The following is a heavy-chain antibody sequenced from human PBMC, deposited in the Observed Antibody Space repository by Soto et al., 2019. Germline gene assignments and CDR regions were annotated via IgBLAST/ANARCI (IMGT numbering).Heavy chain of an antibody. CDR3: ATDAY. Sequence: QVQLVESGGGVVQPGRSLRLSCAASGFTFSSYAMHWVRQAPGKGLEWVAVISYDGSNKYYADSVKGRFTISRDNSNNPLYLQRNSLRAEGTAVYYCATDAYWGPGTLVTVYS. CDR2: ISYDGSNK. CDR1: GFTFSSYA. J-gene: IGHJ4*02. V-gene: IGHV3-30-3*01.